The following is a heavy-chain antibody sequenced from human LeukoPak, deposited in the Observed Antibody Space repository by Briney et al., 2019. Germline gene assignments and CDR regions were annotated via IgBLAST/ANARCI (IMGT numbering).Heavy chain of an antibody. CDR3: ARTGVLTGFDY. J-gene: IGHJ4*02. V-gene: IGHV3-48*04. CDR1: GFTFSSYS. D-gene: IGHD3-9*01. CDR2: ISSSSSTI. Sequence: GGSLRLSCAASGFTFSSYSMNWVRQAPGKGLEWVSYISSSSSTIYYADSVKGRFTISRDNAKNSLYLQMNSLRAEDTAVYYCARTGVLTGFDYWGQGTLVTVSS.